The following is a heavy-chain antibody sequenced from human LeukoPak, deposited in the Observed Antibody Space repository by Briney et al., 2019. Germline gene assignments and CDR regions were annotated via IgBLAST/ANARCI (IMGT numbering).Heavy chain of an antibody. V-gene: IGHV4-30-2*01. CDR2: IYHSGTT. CDR1: GGSLSNGGYS. Sequence: SQTLSLTCAVSGGSLSNGGYSWRWTRQPPGKGLEWIGLIYHSGTTHYNPSLKSRLTFSLDKSKNQFSLKLTSMTAADTALYYCARNYYGSGSFYVHNWGQGILVTVSA. CDR3: ARNYYGSGSFYVHN. J-gene: IGHJ4*02. D-gene: IGHD3-10*01.